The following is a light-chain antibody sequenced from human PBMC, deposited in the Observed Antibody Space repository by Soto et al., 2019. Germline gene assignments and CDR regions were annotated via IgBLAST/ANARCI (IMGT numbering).Light chain of an antibody. J-gene: IGKJ3*01. Sequence: EIVLTQSPGTLSSSPGERATLSCRASQSVSNSYLAWYQQKPGQAPRLLIYGASIRATVIPDRFSGSGSGTDFTLTISRLEPEDFAVYYCQQYGSSLFTFGPGTKVDIK. CDR3: QQYGSSLFT. CDR2: GAS. CDR1: QSVSNSY. V-gene: IGKV3-20*01.